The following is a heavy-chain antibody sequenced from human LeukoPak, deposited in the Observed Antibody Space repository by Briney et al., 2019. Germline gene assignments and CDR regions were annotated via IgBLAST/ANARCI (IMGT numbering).Heavy chain of an antibody. Sequence: GGSLRLSCTASGFSFSNYEMNWVRQAPGKGLEWVSYISHSSRTIYYADSVKGRFTISRDNARNSLYLQTNSLRSDDTAVYYCARFGLGKHIEVAGIPFDIWGQGTMVTVSS. CDR3: ARFGLGKHIEVAGIPFDI. CDR1: GFSFSNYE. V-gene: IGHV3-48*03. J-gene: IGHJ3*02. D-gene: IGHD6-19*01. CDR2: ISHSSRTI.